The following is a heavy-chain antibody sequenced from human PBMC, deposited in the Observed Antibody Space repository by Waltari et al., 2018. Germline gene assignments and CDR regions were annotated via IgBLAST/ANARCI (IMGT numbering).Heavy chain of an antibody. CDR1: GFRFSSSS. D-gene: IGHD1-1*01. J-gene: IGHJ4*02. V-gene: IGHV3-23*01. CDR3: AKEIRPNDF. Sequence: EVQLLESGGGFVQPGGSVRLYWGVSGFRFSSSSMSWVRQAPGKGLEWVSSISISGTKLYYADSVKGRFTISRDNSKNALHLQMNSLRAEDTAIYYCAKEIRPNDFWGQGTLVTVSS. CDR2: ISISGTKL.